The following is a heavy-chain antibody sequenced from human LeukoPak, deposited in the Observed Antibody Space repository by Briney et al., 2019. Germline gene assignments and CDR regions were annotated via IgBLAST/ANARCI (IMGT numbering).Heavy chain of an antibody. D-gene: IGHD6-19*01. CDR1: GFTLRVNY. J-gene: IGHJ6*02. V-gene: IGHV3-53*01. Sequence: GGSLRLSCVASGFTLRVNYMTWIRQTPGRGLEWVSVIYSDGTTKHADSAKGRFTISRDNSKSMVYLQMDRLRAEDTAVYYCARCKGGWSDHFYGMDVWGQGTTVTVSS. CDR2: IYSDGTT. CDR3: ARCKGGWSDHFYGMDV.